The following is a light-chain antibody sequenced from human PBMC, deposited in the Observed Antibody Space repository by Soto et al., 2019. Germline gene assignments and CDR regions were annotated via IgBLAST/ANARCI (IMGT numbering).Light chain of an antibody. CDR2: LNSDGCH. CDR1: SGHSSYA. J-gene: IGLJ2*01. Sequence: QPVLTQSPSASASLGASVKLTCTLSSGHSSYAIAWHQQQPEKGPRYLMKLNSDGCHSKGDGIPDRFSGSSSGAERYLTISSLQSEDEADYYCQTWGTGIHVVFGGGTKVTVL. CDR3: QTWGTGIHVV. V-gene: IGLV4-69*01.